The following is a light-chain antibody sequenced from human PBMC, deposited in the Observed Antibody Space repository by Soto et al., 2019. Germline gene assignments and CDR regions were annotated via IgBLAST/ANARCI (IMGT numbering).Light chain of an antibody. V-gene: IGKV1-39*01. J-gene: IGKJ1*01. CDR1: QSISSY. CDR3: QQSYSTLWT. CDR2: AAS. Sequence: DIQMTQSPSSLSASVGDRVTITCRASQSISSYLNWYQQKPGKAPKLLIYAASSLQSGVPSRFSGSGSGTDCTLTISSLQPEDFATYDCQQSYSTLWTFGQGTKVEIK.